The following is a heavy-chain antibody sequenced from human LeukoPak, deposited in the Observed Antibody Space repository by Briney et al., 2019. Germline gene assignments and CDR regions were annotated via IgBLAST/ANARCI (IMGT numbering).Heavy chain of an antibody. CDR2: ISSSGSTI. CDR1: GFTFSSYE. J-gene: IGHJ1*01. Sequence: PGGSLRLSCAASGFTFSSYEMNWVRQAPGKGLEWVSYISSSGSTIYYADSVKGRFTISRDNAKNSLYLQMNSLRAEDTAVYYCAREVAGRHKYFQHWGQGTLVTVSS. V-gene: IGHV3-48*03. D-gene: IGHD6-19*01. CDR3: AREVAGRHKYFQH.